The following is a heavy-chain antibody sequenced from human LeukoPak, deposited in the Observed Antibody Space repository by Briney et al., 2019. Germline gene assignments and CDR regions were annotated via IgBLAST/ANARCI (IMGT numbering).Heavy chain of an antibody. J-gene: IGHJ4*02. CDR2: ISGGGGTT. CDR1: GFAFSSYA. V-gene: IGHV3-23*01. Sequence: GGSLRLSCAASGFAFSSYAMNWVRQAPGKGLEWVSAISGGGGTTYYADSVKGRFTISRDNSKNTLFLQMNSLRAEDTAVYYCAKDREGLSSGYDLEYFDYWGQGTLVTVSS. D-gene: IGHD5-12*01. CDR3: AKDREGLSSGYDLEYFDY.